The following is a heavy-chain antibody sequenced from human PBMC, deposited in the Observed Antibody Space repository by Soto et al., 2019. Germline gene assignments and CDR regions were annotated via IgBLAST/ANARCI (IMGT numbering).Heavy chain of an antibody. V-gene: IGHV3-23*01. Sequence: GGSLRLSCAASGFTFSSYAMSWVRQAPGKGLEWVSAISGSGDKTYYADSVKGRFTISRDNSKNTLYLQMNSLRAEETAVYYCAKDGKIAAAGTWVKYFDYWGQGTLVTVSS. CDR2: ISGSGDKT. J-gene: IGHJ4*02. CDR1: GFTFSSYA. CDR3: AKDGKIAAAGTWVKYFDY. D-gene: IGHD6-13*01.